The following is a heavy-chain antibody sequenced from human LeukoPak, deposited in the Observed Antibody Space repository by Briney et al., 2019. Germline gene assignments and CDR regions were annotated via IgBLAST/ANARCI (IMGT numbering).Heavy chain of an antibody. CDR2: INHSGST. D-gene: IGHD3-10*02. Sequence: SETLSLTCAVYGGSFSGYYWSWIRQPPGKGLEWIGEINHSGSTNYNPSLKSRVTISVDASKNQFSLKLSSVTAADTAVYYCARGSVPFGYWGQGTLVTVSS. CDR3: ARGSVPFGY. J-gene: IGHJ4*02. CDR1: GGSFSGYY. V-gene: IGHV4-34*01.